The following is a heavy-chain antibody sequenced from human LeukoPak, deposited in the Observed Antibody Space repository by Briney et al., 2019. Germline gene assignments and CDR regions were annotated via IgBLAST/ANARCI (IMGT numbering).Heavy chain of an antibody. CDR1: GFNFNAYS. Sequence: GGSLRLSCAASGFNFNAYSMNWVRQAPGKGLEWVSSISSGGTSMYYADSVKGRFTISRDNAKNSLFLQMNSLRAEDTSVYYCARHTGPYYSSESYGMDVWGQGTTVTVSS. D-gene: IGHD3-10*01. CDR3: ARHTGPYYSSESYGMDV. J-gene: IGHJ6*02. V-gene: IGHV3-21*01. CDR2: ISSGGTSM.